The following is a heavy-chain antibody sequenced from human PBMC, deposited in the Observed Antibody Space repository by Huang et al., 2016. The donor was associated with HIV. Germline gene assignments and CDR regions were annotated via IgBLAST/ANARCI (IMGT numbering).Heavy chain of an antibody. V-gene: IGHV4-34*01. CDR1: GGSFSGYY. Sequence: QVQLQQWGAGLLKPSETLSLTCAVYGGSFSGYYWTWIRQPPGKGLEWIGEINHRGYNNYDSSIKSRVTISVDTSKNQFSLKLTSVTGADTAVYFCARGGIAATLDYWGQGTLVTVSS. D-gene: IGHD2-15*01. CDR3: ARGGIAATLDY. CDR2: INHRGYN. J-gene: IGHJ4*02.